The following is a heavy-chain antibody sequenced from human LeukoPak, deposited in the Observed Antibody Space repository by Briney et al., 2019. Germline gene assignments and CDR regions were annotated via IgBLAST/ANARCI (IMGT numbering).Heavy chain of an antibody. J-gene: IGHJ4*02. CDR3: ARAQYYLDS. CDR2: ISSSSGHI. V-gene: IGHV3-21*01. Sequence: GGSLRLSCAASGITFSSYTMTWVRQAPGKGLECVSSISSSSGHIYYADSVKGRFTISRDNAKNSLYLQMNSLRAEDTAVYYCARAQYYLDSWGQGTLVTVSS. CDR1: GITFSSYT.